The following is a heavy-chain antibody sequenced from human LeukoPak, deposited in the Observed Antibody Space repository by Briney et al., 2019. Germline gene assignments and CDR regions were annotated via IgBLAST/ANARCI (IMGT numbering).Heavy chain of an antibody. CDR3: ASKQWLAPHFDY. Sequence: SETLSLICAVYGGSFSGYYWSWIRQPPGKGLEWIGEINHSGSTNYNPSLKSRVTISVDTSKNQFSLKLSSVTAADTAVYYCASKQWLAPHFDYWGQGTLVTVSS. D-gene: IGHD6-19*01. CDR2: INHSGST. J-gene: IGHJ4*02. V-gene: IGHV4-34*01. CDR1: GGSFSGYY.